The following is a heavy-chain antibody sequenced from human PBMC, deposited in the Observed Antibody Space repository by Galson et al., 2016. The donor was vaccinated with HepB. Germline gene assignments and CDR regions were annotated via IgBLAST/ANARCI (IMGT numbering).Heavy chain of an antibody. CDR1: GFILSGSV. Sequence: SLRLSCAGSGFILSGSVIHWVRQASGEGLEWVGRSRRKNNNYATAYAASVKGRFTISRDDSKNMAFLQMTGLKTEDTAVYYCIYGAESRDYWGQGTAVTVSA. D-gene: IGHD4/OR15-4a*01. CDR2: SRRKNNNYAT. J-gene: IGHJ4*02. V-gene: IGHV3-73*01. CDR3: IYGAESRDY.